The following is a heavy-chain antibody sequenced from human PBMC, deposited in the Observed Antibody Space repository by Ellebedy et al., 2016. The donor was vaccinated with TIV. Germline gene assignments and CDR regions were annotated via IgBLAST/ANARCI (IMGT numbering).Heavy chain of an antibody. CDR3: AKTPTNWGAFDI. CDR1: GFTFSSSA. Sequence: GESPKISCAASGFTFSSSAMSWVRQAPGKGLEWVSFISDSGGHTHYADSVKGRFTISRDNSKNTLYLQMNSLRAEDTAIYYCAKTPTNWGAFDIWGQGTMVTVSS. CDR2: ISDSGGHT. V-gene: IGHV3-23*01. J-gene: IGHJ3*02. D-gene: IGHD7-27*01.